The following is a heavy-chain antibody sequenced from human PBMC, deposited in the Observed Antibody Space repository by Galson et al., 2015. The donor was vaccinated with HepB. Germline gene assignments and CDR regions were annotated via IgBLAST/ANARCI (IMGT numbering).Heavy chain of an antibody. J-gene: IGHJ5*02. CDR2: IKPDGSEK. V-gene: IGHV3-7*03. CDR1: GFNFRSYW. Sequence: SLRLSCAVSGFNFRSYWMSWVRQAPGKGLEWAANIKPDGSEKYYVDSVKGRFSISRDNTQKSLYLQMNSLRAEDTAVYYCARAAAGRTATTTLAWGQGILVTVSS. D-gene: IGHD4-17*01. CDR3: ARAAAGRTATTTLA.